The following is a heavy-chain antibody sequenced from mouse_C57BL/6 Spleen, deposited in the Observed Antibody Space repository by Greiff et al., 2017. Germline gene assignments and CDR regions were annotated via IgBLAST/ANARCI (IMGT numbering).Heavy chain of an antibody. J-gene: IGHJ1*03. D-gene: IGHD1-1*01. CDR2: IDPEDGDT. CDR3: ARGYGSSSSYWYFDV. CDR1: GFNIKDYY. Sequence: VQLQQSGAELVKPGASVKLSCTASGFNIKDYYMHWVKQRTEQGLEWIGRIDPEDGDTKYAPKFQGKATITADTSSNTAYLQLGSLTSEDTAGYYRARGYGSSSSYWYFDVWGTRTTVTVSS. V-gene: IGHV14-2*01.